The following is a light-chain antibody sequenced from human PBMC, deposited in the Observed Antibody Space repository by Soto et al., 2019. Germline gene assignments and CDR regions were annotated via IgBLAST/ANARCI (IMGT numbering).Light chain of an antibody. CDR1: SSDPATYNL. CDR3: CSRL. V-gene: IGLV2-23*02. J-gene: IGLJ2*01. CDR2: EVA. Sequence: QSVLTQPASVSGSPGQSITISCTGTSSDPATYNLVSWYQQRPGKAPQLIMYEVAKRPSGVPARFSGSQSGDTASLTISGLQAEDEADYYCCSRLFGGGTKLTVL.